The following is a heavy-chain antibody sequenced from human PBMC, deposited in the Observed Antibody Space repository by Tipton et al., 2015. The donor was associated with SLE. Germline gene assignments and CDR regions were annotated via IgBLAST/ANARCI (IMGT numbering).Heavy chain of an antibody. Sequence: TLSLTCTVSGGSISSHYWSWIRQPPGKGLEWIGYIYYSGSTNYNPSLKSRVTISVDTSKNQFSLKLSSVTAADTAVYYCAGDMIVVRDAFDIWGQGTMVTVSS. D-gene: IGHD3-22*01. CDR3: AGDMIVVRDAFDI. CDR1: GGSISSHY. CDR2: IYYSGST. V-gene: IGHV4-59*11. J-gene: IGHJ3*02.